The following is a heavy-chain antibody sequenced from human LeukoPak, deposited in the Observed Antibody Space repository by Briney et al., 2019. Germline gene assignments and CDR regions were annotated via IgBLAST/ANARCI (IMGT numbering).Heavy chain of an antibody. Sequence: GGSLRLSCAASGFTFSSYGMSWVRQAPGKGLEWVSAISGSGGSTYYTDSVKGRFTISRDNSKNTLYLQMNSLRAEDTAVYYCARKTDSGGQGDYWGPGTLVTVSS. J-gene: IGHJ4*02. V-gene: IGHV3-23*01. D-gene: IGHD3-22*01. CDR3: ARKTDSGGQGDY. CDR1: GFTFSSYG. CDR2: ISGSGGST.